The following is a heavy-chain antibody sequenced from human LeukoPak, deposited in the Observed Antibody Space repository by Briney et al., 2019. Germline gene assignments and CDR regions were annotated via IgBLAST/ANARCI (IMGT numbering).Heavy chain of an antibody. V-gene: IGHV1-2*02. J-gene: IGHJ4*02. CDR1: GYIFTDYY. CDR2: INPNSGGT. CDR3: CGSWYYFDY. D-gene: IGHD6-13*01. Sequence: ASVKVSCKASGYIFTDYYMHWVRQAPGQGLEWMGWINPNSGGTNYAQKFQGRVTMTRDTSISTAYMELSRLRSDDTAVYYCCGSWYYFDYWGQGTLVTVSS.